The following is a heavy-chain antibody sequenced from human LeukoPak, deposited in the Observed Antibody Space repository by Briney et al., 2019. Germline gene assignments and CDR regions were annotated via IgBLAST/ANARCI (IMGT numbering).Heavy chain of an antibody. CDR3: ARGNAHAFDI. CDR2: INSDGSGI. J-gene: IGHJ3*02. CDR1: GFTLSSYW. Sequence: GGSLRLSCAVSGFTLSSYWMHWVRQLPGKGLVWVSRINSDGSGISYAGSVKGRFTISRDNAKNTLYLQKNSLRAEDTAVYYCARGNAHAFDIWGQGTMVTASS. V-gene: IGHV3-74*01.